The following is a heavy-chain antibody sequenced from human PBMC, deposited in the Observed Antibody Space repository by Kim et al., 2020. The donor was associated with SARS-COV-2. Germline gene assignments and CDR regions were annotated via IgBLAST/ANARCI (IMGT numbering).Heavy chain of an antibody. D-gene: IGHD2-2*01. J-gene: IGHJ5*02. V-gene: IGHV4-39*01. CDR2: IFYSGNT. CDR3: ARHRYCSSTSCAFENWFDP. Sequence: SETLSLTCTVSGDSISSRSYHWGWIRQPPGKGLEWIGSIFYSGNTYYNPSLKSRVTISVDTSKNQFSLKLSSVVAADTAVYYCARHRYCSSTSCAFENWFDPWGQGTLVTVSS. CDR1: GDSISSRSYH.